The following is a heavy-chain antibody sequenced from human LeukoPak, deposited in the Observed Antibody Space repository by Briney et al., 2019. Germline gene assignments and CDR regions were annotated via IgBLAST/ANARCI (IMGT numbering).Heavy chain of an antibody. CDR1: GFTFSSYS. V-gene: IGHV3-48*04. J-gene: IGHJ6*03. CDR2: ISSSGSTI. D-gene: IGHD3-10*01. CDR3: ARAGGYYGSGSYSNYMDV. Sequence: PGGSLRLSCAASGFTFSSYSMNWVRQAPGKGLEWVSYISSSGSTIYYADSVKGRFTISRDNAKNSLYLQMNSLRAEDTAVYYCARAGGYYGSGSYSNYMDVWGKGTTVTVSS.